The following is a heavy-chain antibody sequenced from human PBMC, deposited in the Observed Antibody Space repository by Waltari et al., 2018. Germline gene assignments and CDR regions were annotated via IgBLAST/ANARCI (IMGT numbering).Heavy chain of an antibody. CDR3: SREYFRPGRDGYNWGAFDF. D-gene: IGHD1-1*01. CDR1: GFSLSTSGMC. CDR2: IDWDDDK. Sequence: QVTLRESGPALVKPTQTLTLTCTFSGFSLSTSGMCVSWIRQPPGKALELLARIDWDDDKYYSTSLKTKLTISKDTSKNQVVLSMTNMDPVDTATYFCSREYFRPGRDGYNWGAFDFWGQGNMGTVSS. J-gene: IGHJ3*01. V-gene: IGHV2-70*15.